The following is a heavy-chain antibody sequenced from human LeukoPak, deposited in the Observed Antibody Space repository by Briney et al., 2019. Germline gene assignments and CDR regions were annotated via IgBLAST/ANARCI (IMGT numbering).Heavy chain of an antibody. J-gene: IGHJ4*01. Sequence: PSQTLSLTRSVSGASISSGSYYWSWIRQSAEKGLEWIGRMHTNGNTNYNPSLKSRVTISAEASKDQFSLRLTSVTAADTAIYFCAGAGRYLYGSTSYLYFDYWGHGALVTVSS. CDR2: MHTNGNT. CDR3: AGAGRYLYGSTSYLYFDY. V-gene: IGHV4-61*02. CDR1: GASISSGSYY. D-gene: IGHD3-16*02.